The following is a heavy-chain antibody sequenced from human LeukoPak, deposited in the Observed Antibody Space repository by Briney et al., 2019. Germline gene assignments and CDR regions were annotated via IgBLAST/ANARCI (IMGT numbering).Heavy chain of an antibody. J-gene: IGHJ4*02. Sequence: GGSLRLSCAASGFTFSTYAMSWVRQAPGKGLEWVSFISGSGSTTHYADSVKGRFTISRDNSKNTLYLQMNSLRAEDTAVYYCAKTAKSYYDSSAYYSRFDSWGQGTLVTVSS. CDR2: ISGSGSTT. D-gene: IGHD3-22*01. V-gene: IGHV3-23*01. CDR1: GFTFSTYA. CDR3: AKTAKSYYDSSAYYSRFDS.